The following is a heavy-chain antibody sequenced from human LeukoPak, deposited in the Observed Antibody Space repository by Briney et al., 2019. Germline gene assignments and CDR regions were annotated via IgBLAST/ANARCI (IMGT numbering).Heavy chain of an antibody. CDR1: GFTFSSYE. CDR3: ARDYGGSSPFDY. D-gene: IGHD4-23*01. V-gene: IGHV3-48*03. CDR2: ISSSGSTI. J-gene: IGHJ4*02. Sequence: GGSLRLSCAASGFTFSSYEMHWVRQAPGKGLEWVSYISSSGSTIYYADSVKGRFTISRDNAKNSLYLQMNSLRAEDTAVYYCARDYGGSSPFDYWGQGTLVTVLS.